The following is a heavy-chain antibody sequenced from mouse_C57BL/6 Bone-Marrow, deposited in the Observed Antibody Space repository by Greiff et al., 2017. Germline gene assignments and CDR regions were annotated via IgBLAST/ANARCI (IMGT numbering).Heavy chain of an antibody. CDR3: ETSLDGSSYKYFDV. Sequence: VQLQQSGPELVKPGASVKISCKASGYSFTDYNMNWVKQSNGKSLEWIGVINPNYGTTSYNQKFKGKATLTVDQSSSTAYMQLNSLTSEDSAVYYCETSLDGSSYKYFDVWGTGTTVTVSS. V-gene: IGHV1-39*01. CDR1: GYSFTDYN. CDR2: INPNYGTT. J-gene: IGHJ1*03. D-gene: IGHD1-1*01.